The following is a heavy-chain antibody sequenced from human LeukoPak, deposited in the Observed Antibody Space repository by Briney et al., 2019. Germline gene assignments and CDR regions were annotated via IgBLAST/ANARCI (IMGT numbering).Heavy chain of an antibody. D-gene: IGHD5-18*01. Sequence: GGSLRLSCAASGFTFTTYWMHWVRQAPGKGLVWVSHINSDGGITSYADSVKGRFTISRDNAKNTLYLQMNSLRAEDTAVYYCARDAVDTANAVWGQGATVTVSS. CDR2: INSDGGIT. J-gene: IGHJ6*02. CDR1: GFTFTTYW. CDR3: ARDAVDTANAV. V-gene: IGHV3-74*01.